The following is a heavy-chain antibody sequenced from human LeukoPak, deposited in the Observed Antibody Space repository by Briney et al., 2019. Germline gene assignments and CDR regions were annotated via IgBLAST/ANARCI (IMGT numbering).Heavy chain of an antibody. CDR1: GFTFDDYG. CDR3: AREVVITTIPYYYYYYYMDV. Sequence: GGSLRLSCAASGFTFDDYGMRWVRQAPGKGRVWGSGINWNSGSTGYADSVKGRFTISRDNAKNSLYLQMNSLRAEDTALYYCAREVVITTIPYYYYYYYMDVWGKGTTVTVSS. V-gene: IGHV3-20*04. J-gene: IGHJ6*03. CDR2: INWNSGST. D-gene: IGHD3-22*01.